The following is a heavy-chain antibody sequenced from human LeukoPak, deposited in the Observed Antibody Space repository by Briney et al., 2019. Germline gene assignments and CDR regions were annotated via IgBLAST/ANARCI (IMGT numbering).Heavy chain of an antibody. CDR3: ARGSLALYYYYGMDV. CDR1: GGSFSGYY. J-gene: IGHJ6*02. Sequence: SETLSLTCAVYGGSFSGYYWSWIRQPPGKGLEWIGEVNHSGSTNYNPSLKSRVTISVDTSKNQFSLKLSSVTAADTAVYYCARGSLALYYYYGMDVWGQGTTVTVSS. V-gene: IGHV4-34*01. CDR2: VNHSGST. D-gene: IGHD6-13*01.